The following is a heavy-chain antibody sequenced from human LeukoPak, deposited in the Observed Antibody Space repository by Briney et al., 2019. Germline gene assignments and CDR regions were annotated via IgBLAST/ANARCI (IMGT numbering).Heavy chain of an antibody. J-gene: IGHJ4*02. Sequence: GGSLRLSCAASGFTFDDYTMHWVRQAPGKGLEWVSFITWDGGNTYYADSVKGRFTISRDNSKNTLYLQMNSLRAEDTAVYYCAKDQRMGITGTFDYWGQGTLVTVSS. CDR1: GFTFDDYT. D-gene: IGHD1-7*01. CDR2: ITWDGGNT. CDR3: AKDQRMGITGTFDY. V-gene: IGHV3-43*01.